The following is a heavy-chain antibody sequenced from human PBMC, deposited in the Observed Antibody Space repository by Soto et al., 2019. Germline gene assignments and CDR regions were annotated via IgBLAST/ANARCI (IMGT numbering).Heavy chain of an antibody. CDR1: GYTFTNYA. D-gene: IGHD3-10*01. Sequence: QVQLVQSGAAVKEPGASVRVSCKASGYTFTNYAMHWVRQAPGQRLEWVGRINTGDDNTQYSEKFQGRVTVTRDTSATTAYMELSSLRSEDTAVYYCARGSLVRLLISFDYWGHGTLVTASS. J-gene: IGHJ4*01. V-gene: IGHV1-3*04. CDR3: ARGSLVRLLISFDY. CDR2: INTGDDNT.